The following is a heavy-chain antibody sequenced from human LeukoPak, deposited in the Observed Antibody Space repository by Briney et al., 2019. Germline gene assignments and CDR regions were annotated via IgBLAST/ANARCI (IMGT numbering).Heavy chain of an antibody. V-gene: IGHV1-8*01. CDR2: MNPNSGNT. CDR1: GYTFTSYD. CDR3: ARGGPGAAYFDY. D-gene: IGHD1-26*01. Sequence: ASVRVSCKASGYTFTSYDINWVRQATGQGLEWMGWMNPNSGNTGYAQKFQGRITMTRNTSISTAYMELSSLRSEDTAVYYCARGGPGAAYFDYWGQGTLVTVSS. J-gene: IGHJ4*02.